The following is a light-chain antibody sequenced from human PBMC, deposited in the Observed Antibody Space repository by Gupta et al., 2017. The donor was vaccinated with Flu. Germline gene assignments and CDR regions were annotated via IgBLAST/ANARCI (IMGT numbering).Light chain of an antibody. J-gene: IGKJ1*01. Sequence: DIQITQSPSTLSASVGDRVTITCRASQSIDNWLAWYQQKPGKAPKLLIYRASSLESGVPSRFSGSGSGTEFTLTISSLQPDDFATYYCQQCDSLWMFGQGTKVEIK. CDR1: QSIDNW. CDR3: QQCDSLWM. V-gene: IGKV1-5*03. CDR2: RAS.